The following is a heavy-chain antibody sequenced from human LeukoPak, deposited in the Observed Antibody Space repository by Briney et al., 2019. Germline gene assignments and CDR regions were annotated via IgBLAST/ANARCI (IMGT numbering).Heavy chain of an antibody. CDR2: ISSSGSTI. CDR3: AKAGGSGYYNDAFDI. D-gene: IGHD3-22*01. V-gene: IGHV3-48*04. Sequence: GRFLRLSCAASGFTFSSYSMNWVRQAPGKGLEWVSYISSSGSTIYYADSVKGRFTISRDNAKNSLYLQMSSLRAEDMALYYCAKAGGSGYYNDAFDIWGQGTMVTVSS. CDR1: GFTFSSYS. J-gene: IGHJ3*02.